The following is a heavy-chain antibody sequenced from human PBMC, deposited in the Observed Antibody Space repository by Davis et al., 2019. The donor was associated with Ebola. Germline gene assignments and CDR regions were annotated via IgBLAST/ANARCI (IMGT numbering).Heavy chain of an antibody. CDR1: GGSISRSY. CDR3: VRSSGSYPRGYAFDI. CDR2: IYYRGST. J-gene: IGHJ3*02. V-gene: IGHV4-59*01. D-gene: IGHD1-26*01. Sequence: LRLSCTVSGGSISRSYWSWIRQPPGKGLECIGYIYYRGSTLYNTSFKSRVTISADTSKKQFYLRLSSVTAADTAVYYCVRSSGSYPRGYAFDIWGQGTVVTVSS.